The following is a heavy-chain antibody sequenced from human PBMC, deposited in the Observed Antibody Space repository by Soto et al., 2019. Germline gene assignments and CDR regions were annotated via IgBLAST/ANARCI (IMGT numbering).Heavy chain of an antibody. J-gene: IGHJ5*02. D-gene: IGHD1-7*01. Sequence: LALTCTVSVGTLSIYYGRWIRQPAGKGLEWIGRIYTSGSTNCNPSLKSRVTMSVDTSKNQFSLKLSSVTAADTAVYYCARAITGTTNWFDPWGQGTLVHVSS. V-gene: IGHV4-4*07. CDR3: ARAITGTTNWFDP. CDR2: IYTSGST. CDR1: VGTLSIYY.